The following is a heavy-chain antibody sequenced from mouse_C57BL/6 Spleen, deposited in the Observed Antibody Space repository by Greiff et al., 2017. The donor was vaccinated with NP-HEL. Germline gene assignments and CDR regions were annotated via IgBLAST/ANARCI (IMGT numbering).Heavy chain of an antibody. CDR3: ARLWDYDEEAWFAY. J-gene: IGHJ3*01. V-gene: IGHV1-26*01. CDR1: GYTFTDYY. D-gene: IGHD2-4*01. CDR2: INPNNGGT. Sequence: VQLQQSGPELVKPGASVKISCKASGYTFTDYYMNWVKQSHGKSLEWIGDINPNNGGTSYNQKFKGKATLTVDKSSSTAYMELRSLTSEDSAVYYCARLWDYDEEAWFAYWGQGTLVTVSA.